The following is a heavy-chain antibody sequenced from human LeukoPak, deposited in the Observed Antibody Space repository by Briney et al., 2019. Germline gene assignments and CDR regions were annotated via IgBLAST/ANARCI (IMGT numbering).Heavy chain of an antibody. CDR3: AKGALYGSGSYYTAFDI. Sequence: PGGSLRLSCAASGFTFGSYAMTCVRQAPEQGLEWVSTITSSGDRMFYADSVKGRFTISRDNSKNTLYLQVNSLRAGDTALYYCAKGALYGSGSYYTAFDIWGQGTMVTVSS. D-gene: IGHD3-10*01. V-gene: IGHV3-23*01. CDR2: ITSSGDRM. J-gene: IGHJ3*02. CDR1: GFTFGSYA.